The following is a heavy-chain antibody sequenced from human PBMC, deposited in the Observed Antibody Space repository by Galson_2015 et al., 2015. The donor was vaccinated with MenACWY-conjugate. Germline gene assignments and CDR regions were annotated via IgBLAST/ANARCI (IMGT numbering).Heavy chain of an antibody. J-gene: IGHJ5*02. CDR2: MYYSGST. CDR1: GGSISSSSYY. CDR3: ARQGRRLTMIVVGNNWFDP. V-gene: IGHV4-39*01. Sequence: ETLSLTCTVSGGSISSSSYYWGWIRQPPGKGLEWIGTMYYSGSTYYNPSLKSRLTISVDTSKNQFFLKLNSVTAADTAVYYCARQGRRLTMIVVGNNWFDPWGQGTLVTVSS. D-gene: IGHD3-22*01.